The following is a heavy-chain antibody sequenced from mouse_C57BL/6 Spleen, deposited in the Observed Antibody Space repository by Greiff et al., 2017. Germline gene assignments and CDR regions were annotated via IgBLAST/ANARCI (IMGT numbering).Heavy chain of an antibody. CDR1: GYTFTSYW. J-gene: IGHJ4*01. CDR2: IDPSDSYT. Sequence: VQLQQPGAELVMPGASVKLSCKASGYTFTSYWMHWVKQRPGQGLEWIGEIDPSDSYTNYNQKFKGKSTLTVDKSSSTAYMQLSSLTSEDSAVYDCARRGTWYAMDYWGQGTSVTVSS. V-gene: IGHV1-69*01. CDR3: ARRGTWYAMDY. D-gene: IGHD2-14*01.